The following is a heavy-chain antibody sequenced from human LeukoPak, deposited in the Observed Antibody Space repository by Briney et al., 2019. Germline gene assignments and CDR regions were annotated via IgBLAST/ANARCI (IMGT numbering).Heavy chain of an antibody. V-gene: IGHV3-9*01. D-gene: IGHD4-17*01. CDR1: GFTFDDYA. CDR3: AKDLTTVTSTSIFDY. CDR2: ISWNSGSI. Sequence: GGSLRLSCAASGFTFDDYAMHWVRQAPGKGLEWVSGISWNSGSIGYADSVKGRFTISRDNAKNSLYLQMNSLRAEDTALYYCAKDLTTVTSTSIFDYWGQGTLVTVSS. J-gene: IGHJ4*02.